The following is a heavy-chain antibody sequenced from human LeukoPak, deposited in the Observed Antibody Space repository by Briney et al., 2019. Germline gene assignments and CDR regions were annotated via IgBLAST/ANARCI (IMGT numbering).Heavy chain of an antibody. CDR2: ISGSGGST. CDR1: GFTFDDYA. CDR3: AKESVVVTAANDY. Sequence: GRSLRLSCAASGFTFDDYAMHWVRQAPGKGLEWVSAISGSGGSTYYADSVKGRFTISRDNSKNTLYLQMNSLRAEDTAVYYCAKESVVVTAANDYWGQGTLVTVSS. D-gene: IGHD2-21*02. V-gene: IGHV3-23*01. J-gene: IGHJ4*02.